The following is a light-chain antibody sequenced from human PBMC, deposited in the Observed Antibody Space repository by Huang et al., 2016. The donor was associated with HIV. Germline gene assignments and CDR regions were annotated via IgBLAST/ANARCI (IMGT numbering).Light chain of an antibody. V-gene: IGKV3D-20*01. CDR2: DAS. CDR3: QQYGSSPLT. CDR1: QRLSSSY. Sequence: EIVLTQSPATLSLSPGERATLSCGASQRLSSSYVAWYQQKPGLAPKLLIYDASNRATGSPDRCSGSGSGTDFTLTISRLEPEDFAVYYCQQYGSSPLTFGGGTKVEIK. J-gene: IGKJ4*01.